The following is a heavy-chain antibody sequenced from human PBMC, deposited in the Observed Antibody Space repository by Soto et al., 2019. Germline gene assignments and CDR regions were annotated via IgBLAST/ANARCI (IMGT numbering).Heavy chain of an antibody. J-gene: IGHJ4*02. V-gene: IGHV3-30*18. CDR2: ISYDGSNK. CDR3: AKDPTTDSIGY. CDR1: GFIFSSYG. Sequence: QVQLVESGGGVVQPGRSLRLSCAASGFIFSSYGMHWVRQAPGKGLEWVAVISYDGSNKYYADSVKGRFTISRDNSKNTLYLQMNSLRAEDTAVYYCAKDPTTDSIGYWGQGTLVTVSS. D-gene: IGHD4-17*01.